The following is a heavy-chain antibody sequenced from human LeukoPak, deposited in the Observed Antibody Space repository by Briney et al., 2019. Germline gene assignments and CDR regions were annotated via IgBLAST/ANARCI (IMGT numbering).Heavy chain of an antibody. CDR2: INHSGST. CDR3: AREEARGGSPRFDY. CDR1: GGSFSGYY. V-gene: IGHV4-34*01. J-gene: IGHJ4*02. Sequence: PSETLSLTCAVYGGSFSGYYWSWIRQPPGKGLEWIGEINHSGSTNYNPSLKSRVTISVDTSKNQFSLKLSSVTAADTAMYYCAREEARGGSPRFDYWGQGTLVTVSS. D-gene: IGHD1-26*01.